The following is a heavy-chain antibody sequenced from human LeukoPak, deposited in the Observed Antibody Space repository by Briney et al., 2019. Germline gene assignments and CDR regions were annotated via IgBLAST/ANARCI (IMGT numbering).Heavy chain of an antibody. V-gene: IGHV3-21*01. J-gene: IGHJ4*02. CDR2: ISSSSSYI. CDR3: ARDGIGSGHFPYFDY. D-gene: IGHD6-19*01. CDR1: GFTFSSYS. Sequence: GGSLRLSSAASGFTFSSYSMNWVRQAPGKGLEWVSSISSSSSYIYYADSVKGRFTISRDNAKNSLYLQMNSLRAEDTAVYYCARDGIGSGHFPYFDYWGQGTLVTVSS.